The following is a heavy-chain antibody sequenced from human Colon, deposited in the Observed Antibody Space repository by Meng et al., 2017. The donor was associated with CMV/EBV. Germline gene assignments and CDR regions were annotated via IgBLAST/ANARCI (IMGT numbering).Heavy chain of an antibody. V-gene: IGHV1-2*02. J-gene: IGHJ4*02. CDR3: VRSSGWSLFDY. D-gene: IGHD6-19*01. CDR1: GYTVSDYY. CDR2: IRSDGSAT. Sequence: QVQLMQSGAVVKEPGALVKVSCKTSGYTVSDYYMHWVRQAPGQGLEWMGWIRSDGSATNYAQKFRGRVTMTRDASVSTAYMELSGLTSDDTAVYFCVRSSGWSLFDYWGPGALVTVSS.